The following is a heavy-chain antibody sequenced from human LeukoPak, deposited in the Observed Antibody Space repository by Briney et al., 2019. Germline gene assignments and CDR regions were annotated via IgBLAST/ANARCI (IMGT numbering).Heavy chain of an antibody. CDR2: IHYDGRNQ. V-gene: IGHV3-30*02. D-gene: IGHD6-13*01. CDR1: GFSFTTYG. J-gene: IGHJ5*02. CDR3: AKDPYSSSWRDIINWFDP. Sequence: PGGSLRLSCAASGFSFTTYGMSWVRQAPGKGLEWVTFIHYDGRNQYYADSVKGRFTISRDNSKNTLYLQMNSLRAEDTAVYYCAKDPYSSSWRDIINWFDPWGQGTLVTVSS.